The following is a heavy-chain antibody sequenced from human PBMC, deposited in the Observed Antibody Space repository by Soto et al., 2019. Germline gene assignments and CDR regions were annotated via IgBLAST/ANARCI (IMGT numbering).Heavy chain of an antibody. V-gene: IGHV3-30-3*01. CDR3: ARDPHYYGSGSSYFDY. Sequence: GGSLRLSCAASGFTFSSYAMHWVRQAPGKGLEWVAVISYDGSNKYYADSVKGRFTISRDNSKNTLYLQMNSLRAEDTAVYYCARDPHYYGSGSSYFDYWGQGTLVTVSS. CDR2: ISYDGSNK. CDR1: GFTFSSYA. J-gene: IGHJ4*02. D-gene: IGHD3-10*01.